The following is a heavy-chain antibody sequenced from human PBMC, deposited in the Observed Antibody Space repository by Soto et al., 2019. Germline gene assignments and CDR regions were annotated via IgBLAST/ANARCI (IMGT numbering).Heavy chain of an antibody. CDR2: IYYSGST. CDR1: GGSISSYY. D-gene: IGHD2-2*01. V-gene: IGHV4-59*01. CDR3: ARMVVPAAILDYYYGMDV. Sequence: SETLSLTCTVSGGSISSYYWSWIRQPPGKGLEWIGYIYYSGSTNYNPSLKSRVTISVDTSKNQFSLKLSSVTAADTAVYYCARMVVPAAILDYYYGMDVWGQGTTVTVSS. J-gene: IGHJ6*02.